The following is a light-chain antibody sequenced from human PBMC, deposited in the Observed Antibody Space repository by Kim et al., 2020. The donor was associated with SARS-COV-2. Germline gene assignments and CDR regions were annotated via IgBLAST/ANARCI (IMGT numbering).Light chain of an antibody. CDR1: SSDLGDYNF. V-gene: IGLV2-14*01. CDR3: SPYTSSIRA. Sequence: QSALTQPTSVSGSPGQSITISCTGTSSDLGDYNFVSWYQQHPGKAPKLMIYDVTKRPSGVSNRFSGSKSDNTASLTISGLQAEDEADYYCSPYTSSIRAFGGGTQLTVL. J-gene: IGLJ3*02. CDR2: DVT.